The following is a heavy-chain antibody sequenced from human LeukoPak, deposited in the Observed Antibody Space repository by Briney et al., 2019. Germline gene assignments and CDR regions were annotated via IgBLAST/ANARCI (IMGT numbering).Heavy chain of an antibody. CDR2: IYYSGST. Sequence: SETLSLTCTVSGGSISSYYWSWIRQPPGKGLEWIGYIYYSGSTNYNPSLKSRVTISVDTSKNQFSLKLSSVTAADPAVYYCAREGLPGHFDYWGQGTLVTVSS. V-gene: IGHV4-59*01. CDR1: GGSISSYY. J-gene: IGHJ4*02. CDR3: AREGLPGHFDY. D-gene: IGHD5-12*01.